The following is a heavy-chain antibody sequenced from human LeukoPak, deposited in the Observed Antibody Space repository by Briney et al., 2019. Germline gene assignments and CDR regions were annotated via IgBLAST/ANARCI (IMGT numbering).Heavy chain of an antibody. Sequence: SLRLYCAASAFTFDDYAMHWFRQAPGKGLESVSGISWSSGSIGYADSVKSRFTITRHNAKNSLYLKMIILRAEDTALDDCAKGDPAWRLRVSSDDAFDIWGQGTMVTVSS. V-gene: IGHV3-9*01. D-gene: IGHD6-6*01. CDR3: AKGDPAWRLRVSSDDAFDI. CDR1: AFTFDDYA. J-gene: IGHJ3*02. CDR2: ISWSSGSI.